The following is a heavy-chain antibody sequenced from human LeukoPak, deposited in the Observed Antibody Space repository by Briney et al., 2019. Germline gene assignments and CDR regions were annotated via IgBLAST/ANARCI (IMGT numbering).Heavy chain of an antibody. CDR2: ISGSGGST. V-gene: IGHV3-23*01. Sequence: GGSLRLSCAASGFTFSSYEMNWVRQAPGKGLEWVSAISGSGGSTYYADSVKGRFTISRDNSKNTLYLQMNSLRAEDTAVYYCAKDIVKDYYDSSGYYRYWGQGTLVTVSS. D-gene: IGHD3-22*01. J-gene: IGHJ4*02. CDR1: GFTFSSYE. CDR3: AKDIVKDYYDSSGYYRY.